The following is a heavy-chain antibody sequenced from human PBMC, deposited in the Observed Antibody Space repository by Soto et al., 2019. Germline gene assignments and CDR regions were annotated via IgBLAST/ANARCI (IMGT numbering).Heavy chain of an antibody. V-gene: IGHV3-7*05. CDR3: ARDRSSSSHGFDY. J-gene: IGHJ4*02. CDR2: IKQDGSEK. CDR1: GFTFSSYW. D-gene: IGHD6-6*01. Sequence: GGSLRLSCAASGFTFSSYWMSWVRQAPGKGLEWVANIKQDGSEKYYVDSVKGRFTISRDNAKNSLYLQMNSLRAEDTAVYYCARDRSSSSHGFDYWGQGTLVTVSS.